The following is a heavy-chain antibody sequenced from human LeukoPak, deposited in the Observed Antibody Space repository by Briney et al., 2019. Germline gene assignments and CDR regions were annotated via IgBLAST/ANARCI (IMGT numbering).Heavy chain of an antibody. CDR1: GFTFSSYS. V-gene: IGHV3-21*01. J-gene: IGHJ3*02. CDR2: ISSSSSYI. CDR3: ARERLGVDTGAFDI. D-gene: IGHD5-18*01. Sequence: PGGSLRLSSAASGFTFSSYSMNWVRQAPGKGLEWVSSISSSSSYIYYADSVKGRFTISRDNAKNSLYLQMNSLRAEDTAVYYCARERLGVDTGAFDIWGQGTMVTVSS.